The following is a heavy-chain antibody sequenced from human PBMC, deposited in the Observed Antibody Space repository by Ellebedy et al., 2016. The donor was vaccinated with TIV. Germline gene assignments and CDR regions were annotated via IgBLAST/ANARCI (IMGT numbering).Heavy chain of an antibody. V-gene: IGHV3-64D*09. CDR1: GYTFTGYI. CDR3: VPRMVVAFEY. CDR2: ISNNGGST. D-gene: IGHD2-21*01. J-gene: IGHJ4*02. Sequence: AASVKVSCKASGYTFTGYIMHWVRQAPGQGLEYVSAISNNGGSTYYADSVKGRFTISRDNSKNTLYLQMSSLTPEDTAVYYCVPRMVVAFEYWGQGTLVTVSS.